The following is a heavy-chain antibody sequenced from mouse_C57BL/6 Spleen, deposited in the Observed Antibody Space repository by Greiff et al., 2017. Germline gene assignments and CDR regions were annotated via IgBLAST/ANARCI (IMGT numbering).Heavy chain of an antibody. J-gene: IGHJ3*01. Sequence: EVQLQQSGPELVKPGASVKMSCKASGYTFTDYNMHWVKQSHGKSLERIGYINPKNGGTSYNQKFKGKATLTVNKSSSTAYMELRSLTSEDSAVYYCARPPYSSYVGWFAYWGQGTLVTVSA. V-gene: IGHV1-22*01. CDR2: INPKNGGT. CDR3: ARPPYSSYVGWFAY. CDR1: GYTFTDYN. D-gene: IGHD1-1*01.